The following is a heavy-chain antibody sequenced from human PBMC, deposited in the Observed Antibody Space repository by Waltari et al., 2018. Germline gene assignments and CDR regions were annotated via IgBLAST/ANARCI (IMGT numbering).Heavy chain of an antibody. J-gene: IGHJ3*02. CDR3: AKGEYCGGDCFPRGAFDI. CDR1: GFTFSSYA. CDR2: ISGSGGST. Sequence: EVQLVESGGGLVQPGGSLRLSCAASGFTFSSYAMSWVRQAPGKGLEWVSAISGSGGSTYYADSVKGRFTISRDNSKNTLYLQMNSLRAEDTAVYYCAKGEYCGGDCFPRGAFDIWGQGTMVTVSS. D-gene: IGHD2-21*01. V-gene: IGHV3-23*04.